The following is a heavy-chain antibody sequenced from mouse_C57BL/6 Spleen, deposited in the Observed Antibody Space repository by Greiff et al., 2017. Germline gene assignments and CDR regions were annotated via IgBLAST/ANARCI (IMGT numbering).Heavy chain of an antibody. CDR3: ARGIYYYCSSLAY. D-gene: IGHD1-1*01. CDR2: INPNNGGT. V-gene: IGHV1-18*01. CDR1: GYTFTDYN. Sequence: VQLKESGPELVKPGASVKIPCKASGYTFTDYNMDWVKQSHGKSLEWIGDINPNNGGTIYNQKFKGKATLTVDKSSSTAYMELRSLTSEDTAVYYCARGIYYYCSSLAYWGQGTLVTVSA. J-gene: IGHJ3*01.